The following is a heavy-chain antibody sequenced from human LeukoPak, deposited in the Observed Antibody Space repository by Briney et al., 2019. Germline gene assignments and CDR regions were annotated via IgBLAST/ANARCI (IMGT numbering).Heavy chain of an antibody. Sequence: PSETLSLTCAVYGGSFRGYYWSWIRQPPGKGLEWIGEINHSGSTNYNPSLKSRVTISVDTSKNQFSLKLSSVTAADTAVYYCARDPGPGYCTNGVCYDDYWGQGTLVTVSS. J-gene: IGHJ4*02. D-gene: IGHD2-8*01. CDR2: INHSGST. V-gene: IGHV4-34*01. CDR3: ARDPGPGYCTNGVCYDDY. CDR1: GGSFRGYY.